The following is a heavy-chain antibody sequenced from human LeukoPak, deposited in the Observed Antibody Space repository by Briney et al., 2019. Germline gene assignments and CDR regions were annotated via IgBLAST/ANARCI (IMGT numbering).Heavy chain of an antibody. CDR1: GFTFDDYG. CDR3: ARYIDYYYGMDV. V-gene: IGHV3-20*01. CDR2: INWNGGST. Sequence: GGSLRLSCAASGFTFDDYGMSWVRQAPGKGLEWVSGINWNGGSTGYADSVKGRFTISRDNAKNSLYLQMNSLRAEDTALYRCARYIDYYYGMDVWGQGTTVTVSS. D-gene: IGHD2-15*01. J-gene: IGHJ6*02.